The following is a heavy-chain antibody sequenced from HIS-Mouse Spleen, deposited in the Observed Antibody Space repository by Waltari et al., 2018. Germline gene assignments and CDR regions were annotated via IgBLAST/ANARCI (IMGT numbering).Heavy chain of an antibody. D-gene: IGHD7-27*01. J-gene: IGHJ3*02. CDR2: ISSSSSYI. CDR3: ARRLLTGDAFDI. Sequence: EVQLVQSGGVLVKPGGSLRLSCAASGFTFSSYSMNWVRQDPGKGLEWVSSISSSSSYIYYADSVKGRFTISRDNAKNSLYLQMNSLRAEDTAVYYCARRLLTGDAFDIWGQGTMVTVSS. CDR1: GFTFSSYS. V-gene: IGHV3-21*01.